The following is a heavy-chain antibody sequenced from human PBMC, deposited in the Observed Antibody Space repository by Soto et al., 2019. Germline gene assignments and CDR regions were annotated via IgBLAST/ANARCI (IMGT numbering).Heavy chain of an antibody. V-gene: IGHV3-11*05. CDR1: GLTCSDHY. CDR3: VRELDGLDV. CDR2: ITNSGSYT. J-gene: IGHJ6*02. Sequence: GGSLRLSFAASGLTCSDHYMGGIRQAPGKGLEWVSYITNSGSYTKYADPVQGRFTISRDNAKNLLYLQMNSLRAEDTAVYYCVRELDGLDVWGQGTTVTVSS.